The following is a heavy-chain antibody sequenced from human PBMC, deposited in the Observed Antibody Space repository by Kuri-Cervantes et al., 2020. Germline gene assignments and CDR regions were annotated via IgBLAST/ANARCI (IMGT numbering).Heavy chain of an antibody. J-gene: IGHJ1*01. D-gene: IGHD2-15*01. CDR3: ARAQVADLFQH. Sequence: SETLSLTCTVSGGSISSSSYYWGWIRQPPGKGLEWIGSIYYSGSTYYNPSLKSRVTISVDTSKNQFSLKLSSVTAADTAVYYCARAQVADLFQHWGQGTLVTVSS. CDR2: IYYSGST. V-gene: IGHV4-39*07. CDR1: GGSISSSSYY.